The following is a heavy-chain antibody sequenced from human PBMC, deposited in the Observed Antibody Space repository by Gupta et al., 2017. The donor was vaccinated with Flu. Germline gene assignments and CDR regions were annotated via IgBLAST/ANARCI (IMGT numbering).Heavy chain of an antibody. V-gene: IGHV1-69*06. J-gene: IGHJ6*03. Sequence: AISWVRQAPEQGLEWMGGITPIFGTANYAQKFQGRVTITADKSTSTAYMQLNSLRSEDTAVYYCARAGSLYYYYMDVWGRGTTVTVSS. CDR1: A. CDR2: ITPIFGTA. CDR3: ARAGSLYYYYMDV. D-gene: IGHD3-10*01.